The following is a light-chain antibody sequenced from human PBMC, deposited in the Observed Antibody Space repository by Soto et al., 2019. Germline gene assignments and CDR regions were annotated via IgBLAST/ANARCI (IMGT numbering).Light chain of an antibody. V-gene: IGKV3-11*01. J-gene: IGKJ2*01. Sequence: EIVLTQSPATLSLSPGERATLSCRASQSISSYLAWYQQKLGQAPRLLIYDASNRATGVPARFSGSGSGTDFTLTISSLEPQDFAVYYCQQYGSSPYNFGQGTKLEIK. CDR3: QQYGSSPYN. CDR2: DAS. CDR1: QSISSY.